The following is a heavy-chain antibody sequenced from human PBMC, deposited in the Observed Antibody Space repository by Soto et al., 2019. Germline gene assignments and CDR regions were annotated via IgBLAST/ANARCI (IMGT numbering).Heavy chain of an antibody. CDR1: GYIFINYY. V-gene: IGHV1-46*01. CDR3: ARDLAAADY. J-gene: IGHJ4*02. CDR2: INPTGGST. D-gene: IGHD6-13*01. Sequence: QVQLVQSGAEVKKPGASVKVSCKASGYIFINYYIHWVRQAPGQGPEWMGIINPTGGSTNYAQKFQGRVTLTMDTSTSTVYMELSSLRFEVTAVYYCARDLAAADYWGQGTLVTVSS.